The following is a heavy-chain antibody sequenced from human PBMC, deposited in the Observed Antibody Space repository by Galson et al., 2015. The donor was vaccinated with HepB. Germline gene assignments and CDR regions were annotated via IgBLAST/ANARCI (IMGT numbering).Heavy chain of an antibody. D-gene: IGHD2-2*01. J-gene: IGHJ6*02. CDR2: IIPIFGTA. CDR1: GGTFSSYA. Sequence: SVKVSCKASGGTFSSYAISWVRQAPGQGLEWMGGIIPIFGTANYAQKFQGRVTITADESTSTAYMELSSLRSEDTAVYYCAREGCSSTSCIHSAYYYYGMDVWGQGTTVTVSS. V-gene: IGHV1-69*13. CDR3: AREGCSSTSCIHSAYYYYGMDV.